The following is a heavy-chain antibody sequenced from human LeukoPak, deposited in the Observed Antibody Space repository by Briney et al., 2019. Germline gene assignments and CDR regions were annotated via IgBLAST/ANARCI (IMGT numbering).Heavy chain of an antibody. V-gene: IGHV4-34*01. CDR2: INHSGST. CDR3: ARSSAFDI. J-gene: IGHJ3*02. CDR1: GGSFSGYY. Sequence: SETLSLTCAVYGGSFSGYYWSGIRQPPGKGLEWIGEINHSGSTNYNPSLKSRVTISVDTSKNQFSLKLSSVTAADTAVYYCARSSAFDIWGQGTMVTVSS.